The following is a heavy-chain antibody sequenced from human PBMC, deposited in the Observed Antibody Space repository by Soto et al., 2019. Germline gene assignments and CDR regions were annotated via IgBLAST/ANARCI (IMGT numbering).Heavy chain of an antibody. J-gene: IGHJ6*02. CDR3: ARDGVGGMDV. CDR1: GFTFSSYS. CDR2: ISSSSSYI. V-gene: IGHV3-21*01. D-gene: IGHD2-15*01. Sequence: GSLRLSCAASGFTFSSYSMNWVRQAPGKGLEWVSSISSSSSYIYYADSVKGRFTISRDNAKNSLYMQMNSLRAEDTAVYYCARDGVGGMDVWGQGTTVTVSS.